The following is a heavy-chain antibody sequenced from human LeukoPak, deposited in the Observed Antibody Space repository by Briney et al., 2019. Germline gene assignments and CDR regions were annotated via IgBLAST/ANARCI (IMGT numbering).Heavy chain of an antibody. D-gene: IGHD3-10*01. J-gene: IGHJ5*02. CDR2: VHYSGTT. CDR3: ARDLGGDSGSYT. V-gene: IGHV4-59*12. Sequence: SETLSLTCTVSDGSITNYDWSWVRQPPGKGPEFIGHVHYSGTTNYNPSLRSRVTISIDTSKKHFFLKLSSVTAADTAVYYCARDLGGDSGSYTWGQGTLVTVSS. CDR1: DGSITNYD.